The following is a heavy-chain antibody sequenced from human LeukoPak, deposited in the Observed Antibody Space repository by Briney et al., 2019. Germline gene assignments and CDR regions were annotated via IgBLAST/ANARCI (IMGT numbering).Heavy chain of an antibody. CDR1: GFTFSSYA. D-gene: IGHD2-8*01. V-gene: IGHV3-30-3*01. CDR3: ARDRLATKYYYGVDV. CDR2: ISYDGSNK. J-gene: IGHJ6*02. Sequence: PGGSLRLSCAASGFTFSSYAMHWVRQAPGKGLEWVAVISYDGSNKYYADSVKGRFTISRDNSKNTLYLQMNSLRAEDTAVYYCARDRLATKYYYGVDVWGQGTTVTVSS.